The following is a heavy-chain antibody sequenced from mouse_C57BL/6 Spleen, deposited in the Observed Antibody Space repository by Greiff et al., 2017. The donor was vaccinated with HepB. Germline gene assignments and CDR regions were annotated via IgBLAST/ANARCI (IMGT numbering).Heavy chain of an antibody. J-gene: IGHJ2*01. V-gene: IGHV1-50*01. Sequence: QVQLQQPGAELVKPGASVKLSCKASGYTFTSYWMQWVKQRPGQGLEWIGEIDPSDSYTNYNQKFKGKATLTVDTSSSTAYMQLSSLTSEDSAVYDCARRERRLGDYWGQGTTLTVSS. CDR3: ARRERRLGDY. CDR2: IDPSDSYT. D-gene: IGHD3-2*02. CDR1: GYTFTSYW.